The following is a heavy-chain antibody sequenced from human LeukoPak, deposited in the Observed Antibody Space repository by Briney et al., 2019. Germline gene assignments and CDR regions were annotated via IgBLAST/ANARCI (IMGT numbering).Heavy chain of an antibody. J-gene: IGHJ4*02. CDR2: ISGSGGST. CDR3: AKDPSTLGILYDY. Sequence: GGSLRLSRAASGFTFSDYYMSWIRQAPGKGLEWVSAISGSGGSTYYADSVKGRFTISRDNSKNTLYLQMNSLRAEDTAVYYCAKDPSTLGILYDYWGQGTLVTVSS. CDR1: GFTFSDYY. D-gene: IGHD2-8*01. V-gene: IGHV3-23*01.